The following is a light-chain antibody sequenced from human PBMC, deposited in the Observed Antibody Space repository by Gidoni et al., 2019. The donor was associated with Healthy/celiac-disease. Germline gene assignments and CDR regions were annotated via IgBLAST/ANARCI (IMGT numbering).Light chain of an antibody. V-gene: IGKV3-15*01. CDR3: QQYNTSWT. Sequence: EIVMTQSPATLSVSPGERATLSCRSSQSVSSNLAWYKQKPAPAPRLPIDGASTRATGIPSRFSGSGSGTEFTLTISGLHSEDFAFYYCQQYNTSWTFGQGTKVEIK. CDR1: QSVSSN. J-gene: IGKJ1*01. CDR2: GAS.